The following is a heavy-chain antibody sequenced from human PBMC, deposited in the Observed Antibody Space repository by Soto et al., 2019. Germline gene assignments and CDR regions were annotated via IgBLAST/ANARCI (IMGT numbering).Heavy chain of an antibody. D-gene: IGHD6-13*01. V-gene: IGHV3-33*01. CDR3: ASLIAAAGSYYYYGMDV. CDR1: GFTFSSYG. Sequence: GGSLRLSCAASGFTFSSYGMHWVRQAPGKGLEWVAVIWYDGSNKYYADSVKGRFTISRDNSKNTLYLQMNSLRAEDTAVYYCASLIAAAGSYYYYGMDVWGQGTTVTVSS. J-gene: IGHJ6*02. CDR2: IWYDGSNK.